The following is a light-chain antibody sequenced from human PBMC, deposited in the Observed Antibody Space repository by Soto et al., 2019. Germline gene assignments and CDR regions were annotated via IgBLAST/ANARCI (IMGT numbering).Light chain of an antibody. CDR3: QQYSSYSYT. V-gene: IGKV1-5*03. CDR1: QSTSSW. J-gene: IGKJ2*01. Sequence: DIQMTQSPSTLSASVGDRVTITCRASQSTSSWLAWYQQKPGKAPKLLIYKTSTLESGVASRFSGSGAGTEFTLTIGCLQPDDFATYYCQQYSSYSYTFGQGTKLEIK. CDR2: KTS.